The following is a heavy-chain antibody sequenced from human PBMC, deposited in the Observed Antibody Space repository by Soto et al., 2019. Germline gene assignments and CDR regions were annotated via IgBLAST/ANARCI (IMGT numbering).Heavy chain of an antibody. D-gene: IGHD4-17*01. CDR2: IYYSGST. Sequence: QVQLQESGPGLVKPSETLSLTCTVSGGSISSYYWSWIRQPRGKGLEWIGYIYYSGSTNYNPSLKSRVTISVDTSKNQFSLKLSSVTAADTAVYYSAREFRLYGDYVALDYWGQGTLVTVSS. CDR1: GGSISSYY. V-gene: IGHV4-59*01. J-gene: IGHJ4*02. CDR3: AREFRLYGDYVALDY.